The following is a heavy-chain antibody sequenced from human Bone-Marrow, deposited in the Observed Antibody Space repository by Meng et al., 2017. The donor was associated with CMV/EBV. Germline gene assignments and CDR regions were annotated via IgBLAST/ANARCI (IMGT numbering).Heavy chain of an antibody. V-gene: IGHV3-30-3*01. D-gene: IGHD5-24*01. Sequence: GESLKISCAASGFTFSSYAMHWVRQAPGKGLEWVAVISYDGSNKYYADSVKGRFTISRDNSKNTLYLQMNSLRAEDTAVYYCVRDHGDGYNSAHYFDYWGQGTLVTVSS. CDR3: VRDHGDGYNSAHYFDY. CDR2: ISYDGSNK. CDR1: GFTFSSYA. J-gene: IGHJ4*02.